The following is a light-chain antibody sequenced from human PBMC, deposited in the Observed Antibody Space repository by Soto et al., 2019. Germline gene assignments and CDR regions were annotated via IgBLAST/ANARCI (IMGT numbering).Light chain of an antibody. Sequence: EVVLTQSRATLSLSPGERATLSCRASQSVNVNLAWHQQKPGQAPRLLIYGASTRAAGVPARFTGSGSGTEFTLTISSLQSDDFAVYYCQQYNHWPPYTFGQGTKLEIK. J-gene: IGKJ2*01. V-gene: IGKV3-15*01. CDR2: GAS. CDR1: QSVNVN. CDR3: QQYNHWPPYT.